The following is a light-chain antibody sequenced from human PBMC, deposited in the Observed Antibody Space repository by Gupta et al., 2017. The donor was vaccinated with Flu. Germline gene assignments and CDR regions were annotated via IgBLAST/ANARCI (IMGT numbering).Light chain of an antibody. CDR3: QQSDTAPFT. CDR2: AAS. Sequence: DIQMTQSPSSLSASVGDRVTITCRASQNIYRYLNWYQKKPGKAPKLLIHAASSLQIGVPSGFSGSGSGTDFTLTISRLQPEDFATYYCQQSDTAPFTFGHGTKVDIK. CDR1: QNIYRY. J-gene: IGKJ3*01. V-gene: IGKV1-39*01.